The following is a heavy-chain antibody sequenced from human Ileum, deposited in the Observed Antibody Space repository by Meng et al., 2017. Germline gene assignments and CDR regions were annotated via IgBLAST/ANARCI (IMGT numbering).Heavy chain of an antibody. V-gene: IGHV3-23*01. J-gene: IGHJ5*02. Sequence: GESLKISCVASGFTFGSYSMSWVRQAPGKGLEYVSSITSGGDFTYYADSVKGRFTISSDKSKNTLFLQVNSLRSEDTAVYYCARGGLNLSGGLDTWGQGTLVTVSS. D-gene: IGHD2-15*01. CDR3: ARGGLNLSGGLDT. CDR2: ITSGGDFT. CDR1: GFTFGSYS.